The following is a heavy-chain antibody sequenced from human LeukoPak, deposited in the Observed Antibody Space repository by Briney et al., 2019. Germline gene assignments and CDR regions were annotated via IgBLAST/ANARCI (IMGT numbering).Heavy chain of an antibody. D-gene: IGHD1-26*01. CDR1: GGSISSYY. J-gene: IGHJ4*02. V-gene: IGHV4-59*08. Sequence: SETLSLTCTVSGGSISSYYWSWIRQPPGKGLEWIGYIYYSGGTNYNPSLKSRVTISVDTSKNQFSLKLSSVTAADTAVYYCATQGRGSYRNYFDYWGQGTLVTVSS. CDR3: ATQGRGSYRNYFDY. CDR2: IYYSGGT.